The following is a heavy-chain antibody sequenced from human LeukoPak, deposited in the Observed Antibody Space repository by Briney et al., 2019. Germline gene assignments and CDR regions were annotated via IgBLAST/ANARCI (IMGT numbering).Heavy chain of an antibody. J-gene: IGHJ4*02. Sequence: GGSLRLSCAASGFTFSSYAMSWVRQAPGKGLEWVSAISGSGGSTYYADSVKGRFTISRDNSKNTLYLQMNSLRAEDTAVYYCAKSPSIYDFWSGYYTDFGFDYWGQGTLVTVSS. V-gene: IGHV3-23*01. CDR3: AKSPSIYDFWSGYYTDFGFDY. CDR1: GFTFSSYA. CDR2: ISGSGGST. D-gene: IGHD3-3*01.